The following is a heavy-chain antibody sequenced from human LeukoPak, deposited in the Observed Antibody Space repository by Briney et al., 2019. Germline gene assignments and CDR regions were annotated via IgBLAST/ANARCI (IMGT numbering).Heavy chain of an antibody. D-gene: IGHD1-1*01. CDR2: ISGSGGST. J-gene: IGHJ6*02. CDR3: ARGQPDYYGMDV. CDR1: GFTFSSLA. Sequence: GGSLRLSCAASGFTFSSLAMSWVRQAPGKGLEWVSTISGSGGSTYYADSVKGRFTISRDNSKNTLYLQMNSLRAEDTAVYYCARGQPDYYGMDVWGQGTTVTVSS. V-gene: IGHV3-23*01.